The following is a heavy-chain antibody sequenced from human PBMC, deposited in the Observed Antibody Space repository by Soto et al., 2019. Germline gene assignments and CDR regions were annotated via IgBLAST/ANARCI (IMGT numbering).Heavy chain of an antibody. D-gene: IGHD6-19*01. CDR2: ISAYNGNT. V-gene: IGHV1-18*01. CDR3: ARDRGVAPPVAGNTHYYYYMDG. Sequence: QDQLVQSGVEVKKPGASVKVSCKASGYSFTNYGITWVRQAPGQGFEWMGWISAYNGNTNYAQKFQGRVTMTTDASTSTAYLELGSLRSDDTAVYYCARDRGVAPPVAGNTHYYYYMDGWGKGTTVTVSS. CDR1: GYSFTNYG. J-gene: IGHJ6*03.